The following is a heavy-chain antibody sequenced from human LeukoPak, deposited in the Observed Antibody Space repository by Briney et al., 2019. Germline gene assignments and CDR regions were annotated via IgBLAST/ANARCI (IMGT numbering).Heavy chain of an antibody. V-gene: IGHV4-31*03. D-gene: IGHD3-10*01. CDR2: IYYSGST. Sequence: ASETLSLTCTVSGGSISSGGYYWSWVRQHPGKGLEWIGYIYYSGSTYYNPSLKSRVTISVDTSKNQFSLELSSVTAADTAVYYCANYGSGSYRFDPWGQGTLVTVSS. CDR3: ANYGSGSYRFDP. J-gene: IGHJ5*02. CDR1: GGSISSGGYY.